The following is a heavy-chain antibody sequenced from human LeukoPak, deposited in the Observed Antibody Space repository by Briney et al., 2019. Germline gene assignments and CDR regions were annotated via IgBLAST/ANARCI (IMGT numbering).Heavy chain of an antibody. CDR3: ATTSPYCSSTSCYLVH. D-gene: IGHD2-2*01. J-gene: IGHJ4*02. Sequence: GSLRPSCAASGFTFSSYSMNWFRQAPGKGLEWVSSISSSSSYIYYADSVKGRFTISRDNAKNSLYLQMTSLRAEDTAVYYCATTSPYCSSTSCYLVHWGQGNLVTVSS. V-gene: IGHV3-21*01. CDR2: ISSSSSYI. CDR1: GFTFSSYS.